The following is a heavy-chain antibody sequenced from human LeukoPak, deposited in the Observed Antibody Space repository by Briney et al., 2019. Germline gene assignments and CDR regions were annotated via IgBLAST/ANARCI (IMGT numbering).Heavy chain of an antibody. V-gene: IGHV3-23*01. CDR2: VSSSGSST. CDR1: GLVFDNFA. J-gene: IGHJ4*02. CDR3: ATQLLWFGESVEEGY. Sequence: PGGSLRLSCAASGLVFDNFAMSWVRQAPGKGLVWVSTVSSSGSSTYYADSVKGRFTVSRDNSKNTLYLQMNSLGVEDTAVYYCATQLLWFGESVEEGYWGQGTPVTVSS. D-gene: IGHD3-10*01.